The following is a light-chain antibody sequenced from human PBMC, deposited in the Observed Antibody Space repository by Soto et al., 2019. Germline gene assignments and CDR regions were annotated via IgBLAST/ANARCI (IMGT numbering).Light chain of an antibody. V-gene: IGLV2-8*01. CDR1: SSDVGGFNY. J-gene: IGLJ2*01. CDR2: EVT. CDR3: SSFAGSNNVV. Sequence: QSALTQPPSASGSPGQSVTISCTGTSSDVGGFNYVSWYQHHPGKAPKLMIYEVTKRPSGVPDLFSGSKSGNTASLTVSGLQTEDEADYYCSSFAGSNNVVFGGGTKVTVL.